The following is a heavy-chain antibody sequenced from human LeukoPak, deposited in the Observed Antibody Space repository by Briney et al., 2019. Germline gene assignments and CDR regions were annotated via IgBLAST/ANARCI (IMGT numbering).Heavy chain of an antibody. CDR2: IGSGT. Sequence: GGSLRLSCAASGFTLNNYAMSWVRQAPGKGLEWVSAIGSGTYYADSVKGRFTISRDNSKNTLYLQMNSLRAEDTAVYYCAKVLAYYFDYWGQGTLVTVSS. V-gene: IGHV3-23*01. CDR3: AKVLAYYFDY. J-gene: IGHJ4*02. CDR1: GFTLNNYA.